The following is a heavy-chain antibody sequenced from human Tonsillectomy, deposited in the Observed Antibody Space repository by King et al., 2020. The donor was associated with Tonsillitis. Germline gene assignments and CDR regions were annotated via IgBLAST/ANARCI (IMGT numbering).Heavy chain of an antibody. V-gene: IGHV1-69*01. CDR3: VRDNGFGSGTYYITGY. Sequence: EQLVQSGAEVKKPGSSVKVSCKASGGTFSSYAISWVRQAPGQGLEWMGGIIPMFDTPSYAQKFQGRVTITADESTSTAYMELSSLRSEDTALYYCVRDNGFGSGTYYITGYWGQGTLVTVSS. CDR2: IIPMFDTP. J-gene: IGHJ4*02. D-gene: IGHD3-10*01. CDR1: GGTFSSYA.